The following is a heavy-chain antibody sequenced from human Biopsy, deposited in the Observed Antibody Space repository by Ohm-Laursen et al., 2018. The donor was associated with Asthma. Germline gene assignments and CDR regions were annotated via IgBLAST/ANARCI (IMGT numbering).Heavy chain of an antibody. CDR3: ARPRWGPYGY. CDR2: ISSSSSTI. J-gene: IGHJ4*02. Sequence: SLRLSCTAAGFTFSSYSMNWVRQAPGKGLEWVSYISSSSSTIYYADSVKGRFTISRDNAKNSLYLQMNSLRDEDTAVYYCARPRWGPYGYRGQGTLVTVSS. D-gene: IGHD4-17*01. V-gene: IGHV3-48*02. CDR1: GFTFSSYS.